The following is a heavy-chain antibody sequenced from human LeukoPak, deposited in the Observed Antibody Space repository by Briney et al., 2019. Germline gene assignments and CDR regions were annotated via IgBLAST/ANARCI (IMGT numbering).Heavy chain of an antibody. D-gene: IGHD2-2*01. J-gene: IGHJ5*02. CDR3: ARDIVVVPAANEVVNWFDP. Sequence: SETLSLTCTVSGGSISSGSYYWSWIRQPAGKGLEWIGRIYTSGSTNYNPSLKSRVTISVDTSKNQFSLKLSSVTAADTAVYYCARDIVVVPAANEVVNWFDPWGQGTLVTVSS. CDR2: IYTSGST. CDR1: GGSISSGSYY. V-gene: IGHV4-61*02.